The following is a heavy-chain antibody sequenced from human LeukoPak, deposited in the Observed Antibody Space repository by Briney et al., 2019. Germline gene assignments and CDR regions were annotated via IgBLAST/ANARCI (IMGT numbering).Heavy chain of an antibody. CDR1: RFTFNSYG. CDR2: ISGSGGGT. D-gene: IGHD2-2*01. J-gene: IGHJ6*03. Sequence: AGGSLRLSCAASRFTFNSYGMSWVRQAPGKGLEWVSSISGSGGGTYYADSVKGRFIISRDNSKNTLYLQMNSLRAEDTAVYYCAKRGCSGTSCYAGYYYMDVWGKGTTVTISS. CDR3: AKRGCSGTSCYAGYYYMDV. V-gene: IGHV3-23*01.